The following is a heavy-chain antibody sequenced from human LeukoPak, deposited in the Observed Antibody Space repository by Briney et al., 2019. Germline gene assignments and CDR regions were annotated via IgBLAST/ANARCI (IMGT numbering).Heavy chain of an antibody. V-gene: IGHV3-7*01. J-gene: IGHJ4*02. CDR2: IKQDGSGK. Sequence: GGSLRLSCAASGFTFSSYWMSWVRQAPGKGLEWVANIKQDGSGKYYVDSVKGRFTISRDNAKNSLYLQMNSLRAEDTAVYYCARVHTAMPGISDYWGQGTLVTVSS. CDR1: GFTFSSYW. D-gene: IGHD5-18*01. CDR3: ARVHTAMPGISDY.